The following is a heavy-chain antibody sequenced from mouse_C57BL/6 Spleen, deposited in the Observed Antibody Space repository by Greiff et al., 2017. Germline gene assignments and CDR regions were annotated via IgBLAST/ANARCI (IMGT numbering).Heavy chain of an antibody. Sequence: QVQLQQPGAELVKPGASVKMSCKASGYTFTSYWITWVKQRPGQGLEWIGDIYPGSGSTNYNEKFKSKATLTVDTSSSTAYMQLSSLTSEDSAVYYCARLYDYAAYFGYWGQGTTLTVSS. D-gene: IGHD2-4*01. CDR1: GYTFTSYW. V-gene: IGHV1-55*01. J-gene: IGHJ2*01. CDR3: ARLYDYAAYFGY. CDR2: IYPGSGST.